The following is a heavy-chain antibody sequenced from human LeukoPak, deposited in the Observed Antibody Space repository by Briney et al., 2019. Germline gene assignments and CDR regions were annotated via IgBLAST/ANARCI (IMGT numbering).Heavy chain of an antibody. CDR2: IYPGDSDT. CDR3: ARSNCGSTSCPFDY. J-gene: IGHJ4*02. Sequence: GESLKISCKGSGYSFTNYWIGWVRQMPGKGLEWMGIIYPGDSDTTYSPSFQGLVTISADRSISTAYLQWSSLKASDTAMYFCARSNCGSTSCPFDYWGQGTLVTVSS. V-gene: IGHV5-51*01. CDR1: GYSFTNYW. D-gene: IGHD2-2*01.